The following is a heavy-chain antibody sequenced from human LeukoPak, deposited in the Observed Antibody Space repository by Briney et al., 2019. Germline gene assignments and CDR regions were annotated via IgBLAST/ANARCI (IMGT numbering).Heavy chain of an antibody. V-gene: IGHV3-66*01. CDR2: ICSGGST. CDR3: ARTRPGYSSSWYYYFDY. J-gene: IGHJ4*02. Sequence: PGGSLRLSCAASGFTVSSNYMSWVRQAPGKGLEWVSVICSGGSTYYADSVKGRFTISRDNSKNTLYLQMNSLRAEGTAVYYCARTRPGYSSSWYYYFDYWGQGTLVTVSS. D-gene: IGHD6-13*01. CDR1: GFTVSSNY.